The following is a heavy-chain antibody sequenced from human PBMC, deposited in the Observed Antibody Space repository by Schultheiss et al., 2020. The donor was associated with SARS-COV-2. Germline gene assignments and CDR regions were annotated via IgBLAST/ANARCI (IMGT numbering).Heavy chain of an antibody. V-gene: IGHV2-5*01. Sequence: SCPTLVPPTETLTLTCTFSGFSLSTSGVGVGWIRQPPGKALEWLALIYWNDDKRYSPSLKSRLTITKDTSKNQVVLTMTNMDPVDTATYYCARMMQYYYDSSGYFNWGQGTLVTVSS. D-gene: IGHD3-22*01. CDR2: IYWNDDK. J-gene: IGHJ4*02. CDR1: GFSLSTSGVG. CDR3: ARMMQYYYDSSGYFN.